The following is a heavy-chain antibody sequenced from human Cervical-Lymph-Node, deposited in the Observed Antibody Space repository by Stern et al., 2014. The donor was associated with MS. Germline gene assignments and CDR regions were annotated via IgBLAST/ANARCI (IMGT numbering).Heavy chain of an antibody. CDR1: GGTFSNYA. J-gene: IGHJ6*02. V-gene: IGHV1-69*01. CDR2: IVSPVGKP. Sequence: VQLVQSGAEVKKPGSSVKVSCKASGGTFSNYATSWVRQAPGHGLGWLGGIVSPVGKPNYAQKFQGRVTITADESTSTAYMDLSSLRSEDTAVYYCASPLTATSVPFGYYGMDVWGQGTTVTVS. D-gene: IGHD4-17*01. CDR3: ASPLTATSVPFGYYGMDV.